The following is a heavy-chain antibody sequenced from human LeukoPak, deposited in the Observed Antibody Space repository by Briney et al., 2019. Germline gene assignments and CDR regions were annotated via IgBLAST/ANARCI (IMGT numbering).Heavy chain of an antibody. Sequence: GGSLRLSCAASGFTFSSYAMSWVRQAPGKGLEWVSAISGSGGSTYYADSVKGRFTISRDNSKNTLYLQMNSLRAEDTAVYYCAKVDTTGEYYYDSSGYYPLSNYFDYWGQGTLVTGSS. V-gene: IGHV3-23*01. CDR2: ISGSGGST. CDR3: AKVDTTGEYYYDSSGYYPLSNYFDY. D-gene: IGHD3-22*01. CDR1: GFTFSSYA. J-gene: IGHJ4*02.